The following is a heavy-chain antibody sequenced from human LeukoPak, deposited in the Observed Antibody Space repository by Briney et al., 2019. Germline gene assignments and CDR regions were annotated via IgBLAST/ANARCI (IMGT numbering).Heavy chain of an antibody. CDR1: GFTFSNFG. V-gene: IGHV3-30*02. Sequence: PGGSLRLSCTVSGFTFSNFGFHWVRQAPGKGLEWVAFIGNDGPYYHYADSVRGRFTISRDNSKNTVYLQMNSLRAEDTAVYYCARDGVYSYGLGKDYWGQGTLVTVSS. CDR3: ARDGVYSYGLGKDY. J-gene: IGHJ4*02. D-gene: IGHD5-18*01. CDR2: IGNDGPYY.